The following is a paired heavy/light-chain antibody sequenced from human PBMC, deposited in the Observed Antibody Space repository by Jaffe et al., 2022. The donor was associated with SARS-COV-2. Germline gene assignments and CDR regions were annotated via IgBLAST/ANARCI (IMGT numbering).Light chain of an antibody. J-gene: IGKJ1*01. Sequence: DIQMTQSPSSLSASVGDRVTITCRASQGINNYLAWFQQKPGKAPKSLIYAASILQSGVPSRFSGSGSGTDFTLTISSLQPEDFATYYCQHYNSYPWTFGQGTQVEI. CDR2: AAS. V-gene: IGKV1-16*01. CDR1: QGINNY. CDR3: QHYNSYPWT.
Heavy chain of an antibody. Sequence: QVQLVQSGAEVKKPGASVKVSCKASGYTFTSYYIHWVRQAPGQGLEWMGIINPSGGSTSYAQKFQGRVTMTRDTSTSTVYMEMSSLTSEDTAVYYCARVRDRWGSGSYEYWGQGTLVTVSS. CDR2: INPSGGST. CDR3: ARVRDRWGSGSYEY. CDR1: GYTFTSYY. V-gene: IGHV1-46*01. D-gene: IGHD3-10*01. J-gene: IGHJ4*02.